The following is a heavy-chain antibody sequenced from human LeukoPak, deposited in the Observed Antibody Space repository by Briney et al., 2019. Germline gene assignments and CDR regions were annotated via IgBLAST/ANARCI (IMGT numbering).Heavy chain of an antibody. J-gene: IGHJ4*02. CDR3: ATSNWNYDAHFDY. Sequence: SVKVSCKASGGTFSSYAISWVRQAPGQGLGWMGGIIPIFGTANYAQKFQGRVTITADESTSTAYMELSSLRSEDTAVYYCATSNWNYDAHFDYWGQGTLVTVSS. CDR2: IIPIFGTA. CDR1: GGTFSSYA. V-gene: IGHV1-69*01. D-gene: IGHD1-7*01.